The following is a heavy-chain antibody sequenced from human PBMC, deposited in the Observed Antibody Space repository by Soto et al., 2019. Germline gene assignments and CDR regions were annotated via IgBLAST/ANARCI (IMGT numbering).Heavy chain of an antibody. CDR2: ISPSGSP. D-gene: IGHD2-8*01. Sequence: SETLSLTCSVSGGSVNSGGYSWSWIRQPPGKGLEWIGFISPSGSPAYNPSLKSRVSISVDRSNNQISLELSSVTAADTAVYYCARGVLAWGPGTLVTVSS. J-gene: IGHJ5*02. V-gene: IGHV4-30-2*01. CDR3: ARGVLA. CDR1: GGSVNSGGYS.